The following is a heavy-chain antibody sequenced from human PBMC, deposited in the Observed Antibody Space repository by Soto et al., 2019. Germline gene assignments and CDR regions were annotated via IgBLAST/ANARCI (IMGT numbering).Heavy chain of an antibody. CDR3: ARDVPGGYGGNSGYYGMDV. D-gene: IGHD4-17*01. CDR2: IYYSGST. V-gene: IGHV4-30-4*01. CDR1: GGSISSGDYY. Sequence: SETLSLTCTVSGGSISSGDYYWSWIRQPPGKGLEWIGYIYYSGSTYYNPSLKSRVTISVDTSKNQFSLKLSSVTAADTAVYYCARDVPGGYGGNSGYYGMDVWGQGTTVTVSS. J-gene: IGHJ6*02.